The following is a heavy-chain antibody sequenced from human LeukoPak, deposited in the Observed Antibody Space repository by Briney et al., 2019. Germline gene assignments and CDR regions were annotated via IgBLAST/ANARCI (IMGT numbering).Heavy chain of an antibody. J-gene: IGHJ4*02. D-gene: IGHD3-3*02. CDR1: GFTISTYG. CDR3: AKDRSLVREGGAIFAQSDY. V-gene: IGHV3-23*01. CDR2: ISGGST. Sequence: PGGSLRLSCAASGFTISTYGMSWVRQAPGKGLEWVSSISGGSTYYADSVKGRFTISRDNSKNTLSLQMNSLRAEDTAVYYCAKDRSLVREGGAIFAQSDYWGQGTLVTVSS.